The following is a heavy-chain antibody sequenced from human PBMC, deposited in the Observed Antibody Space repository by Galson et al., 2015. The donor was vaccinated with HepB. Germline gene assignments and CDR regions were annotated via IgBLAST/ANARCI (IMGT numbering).Heavy chain of an antibody. D-gene: IGHD3-16*01. J-gene: IGHJ3*02. V-gene: IGHV6-1*01. Sequence: CAISGDSVSSNSAAWNWIRQSPSRGLEWLGRTYYRSKWYNDYAVSVKSRITINPDTSKNQFSLQLNSVTPEDTAVYYCAREPLPWGPRGDAFDIWGQGTMVTVSS. CDR2: TYYRSKWYN. CDR3: AREPLPWGPRGDAFDI. CDR1: GDSVSSNSAA.